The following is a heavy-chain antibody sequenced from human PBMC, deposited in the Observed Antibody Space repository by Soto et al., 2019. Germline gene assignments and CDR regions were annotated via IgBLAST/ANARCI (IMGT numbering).Heavy chain of an antibody. D-gene: IGHD4-17*01. CDR3: AKGDYGGNSHTFDI. CDR1: GFTFSGYG. V-gene: IGHV3-30*18. Sequence: QVQMVESGGGVVQHGRSLRLSCAASGFTFSGYGMHWVRQAPGKGLEWVAVISYDGSNKYYADSVKGRLTISRDNSQNTLYLQMNSLRAEDTAVYYCAKGDYGGNSHTFDIWGQGTMVTVSS. CDR2: ISYDGSNK. J-gene: IGHJ3*02.